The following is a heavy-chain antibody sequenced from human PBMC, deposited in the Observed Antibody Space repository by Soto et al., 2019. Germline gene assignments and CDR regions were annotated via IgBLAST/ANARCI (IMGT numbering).Heavy chain of an antibody. D-gene: IGHD3-22*01. CDR3: AHRDGTDTSDYYYGFFDY. V-gene: IGHV2-5*02. Sequence: QITLKESGPTLVKPTQTLTLTCTFSGFSLSTTGVGVGWIRQPPGKALEWLALIYWDDDKRYTPSLNSRLTITKDTSKSQVVLRMTNMKPVDTATYFCAHRDGTDTSDYYYGFFDYWGQGTLVTVSS. J-gene: IGHJ4*02. CDR1: GFSLSTTGVG. CDR2: IYWDDDK.